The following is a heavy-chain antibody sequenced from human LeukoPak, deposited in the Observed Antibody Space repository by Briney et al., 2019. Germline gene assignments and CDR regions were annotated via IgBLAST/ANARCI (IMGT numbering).Heavy chain of an antibody. D-gene: IGHD4-11*01. J-gene: IGHJ4*02. Sequence: SETLSLTCTVSGGSISSYYWSWLRQPPGKGLEWLGYIYYSGSTNYNPSLKSRVTISVDTSKNQFSLKLRSVTAADTAVYYCARDSVRGNSNPYFDYWGQGTLVTVSS. CDR3: ARDSVRGNSNPYFDY. CDR2: IYYSGST. CDR1: GGSISSYY. V-gene: IGHV4-59*01.